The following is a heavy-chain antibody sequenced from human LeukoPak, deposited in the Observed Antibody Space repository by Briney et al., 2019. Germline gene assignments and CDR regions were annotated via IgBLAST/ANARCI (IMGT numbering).Heavy chain of an antibody. V-gene: IGHV3-23*01. Sequence: HPGGSLRLSCAASGFTFSSYWMSWVRQAPGKGLEWVSGISGSGGSTYYADSVKGRFTISRDNSKNTLYLQMNSLRAEDTAVYYCAKERDYYVSSGYYTSGAFDIWGQGTMVTVSS. CDR3: AKERDYYVSSGYYTSGAFDI. CDR2: ISGSGGST. CDR1: GFTFSSYW. D-gene: IGHD3-22*01. J-gene: IGHJ3*02.